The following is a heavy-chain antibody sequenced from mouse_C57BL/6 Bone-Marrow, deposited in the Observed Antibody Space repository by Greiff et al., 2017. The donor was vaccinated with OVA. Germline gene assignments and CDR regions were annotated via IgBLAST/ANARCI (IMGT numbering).Heavy chain of an antibody. V-gene: IGHV1-87*01. CDR2: GQGLEWIG. CDR1: YTFFRRVH. Sequence: VQLQQSGPELARPWASVKISCQAFYTFFRRVHFAIRDTNYWMQWVKQRPGQGLEWIGAIYPGSGDTSYIQKFKCKATLTADKSSRTAYVQPGGLTSADSAVYNCAWDWDWWFDVWGTGTTVTVSA. J-gene: IGHJ1*03. CDR3: SADSAVYNCAWDWDWWFDV. D-gene: IGHD4-1*01.